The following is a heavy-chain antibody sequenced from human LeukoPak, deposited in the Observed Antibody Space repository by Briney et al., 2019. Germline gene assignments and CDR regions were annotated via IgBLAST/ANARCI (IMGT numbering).Heavy chain of an antibody. Sequence: ASVKVSCKASGYTFTSYGISWVRQAPGQGLEWMGWISAYNGNTNYAQKLQGRVTMTTDTSTSTAYMELRSLRSDDTAVYYCARDRFLGYCSSTSCYAGDCWGQGTLVTVSS. CDR2: ISAYNGNT. V-gene: IGHV1-18*04. CDR3: ARDRFLGYCSSTSCYAGDC. J-gene: IGHJ4*02. CDR1: GYTFTSYG. D-gene: IGHD2-2*01.